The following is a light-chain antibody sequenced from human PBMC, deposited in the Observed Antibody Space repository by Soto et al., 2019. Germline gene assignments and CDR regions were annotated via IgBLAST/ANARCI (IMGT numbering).Light chain of an antibody. CDR2: EVS. Sequence: QSALTQPPSASGSPGQSVTISCTGTSSDVGSYNYVSWYQQHPGKAPKLIIYEVSKRPSGVPDRFSGSKSDNTASLTVSGLQGDDEAYYYCTSYAGNNLVVFGGGTKVTVL. CDR1: SSDVGSYNY. J-gene: IGLJ2*01. CDR3: TSYAGNNLVV. V-gene: IGLV2-8*01.